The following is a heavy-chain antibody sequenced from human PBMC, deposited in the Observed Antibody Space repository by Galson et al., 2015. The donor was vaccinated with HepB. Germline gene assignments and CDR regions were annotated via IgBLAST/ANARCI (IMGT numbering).Heavy chain of an antibody. CDR2: ISGSGGST. CDR1: GFTFSSYA. Sequence: SLRLSCAASGFTFSSYAMSWVRQAPGKGLEWVSAISGSGGSTYYADSVKGRFTISRDNSKNTLYLQMNSLRAEDTAVYYCAKDWDGSGSYYDFLYYYYGMDVWGQGTTVTVSS. D-gene: IGHD3-10*01. V-gene: IGHV3-23*01. J-gene: IGHJ6*02. CDR3: AKDWDGSGSYYDFLYYYYGMDV.